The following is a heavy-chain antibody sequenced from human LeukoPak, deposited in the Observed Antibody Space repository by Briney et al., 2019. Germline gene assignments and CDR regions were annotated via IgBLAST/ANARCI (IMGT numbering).Heavy chain of an antibody. D-gene: IGHD3-10*01. J-gene: IGHJ6*03. CDR1: GGSISSYY. Sequence: PSETLSLTCTVSGGSISSYYWSWLRQPPGKGLEWIGYIYYSGSTNYNPSLKSRVTISVDTSKNQFSLKLSSVTAADTAVYYCARGPLVRGVISNYYYYYMDVWGKGTTVTVSS. V-gene: IGHV4-59*01. CDR3: ARGPLVRGVISNYYYYYMDV. CDR2: IYYSGST.